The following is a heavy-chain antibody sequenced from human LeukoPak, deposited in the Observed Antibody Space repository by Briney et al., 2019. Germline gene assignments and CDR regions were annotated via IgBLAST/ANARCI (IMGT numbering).Heavy chain of an antibody. Sequence: SVKVSCKASEGTFSSYAISWVRQAPGQGLEWMGGIIPIFGTANYAQKFQGRVTITADKSTSTAYMELSSLRSEDTAVYYCARADLYSYGYGYWGQGTLVTVSS. J-gene: IGHJ4*02. CDR3: ARADLYSYGYGY. D-gene: IGHD5-18*01. V-gene: IGHV1-69*06. CDR1: EGTFSSYA. CDR2: IIPIFGTA.